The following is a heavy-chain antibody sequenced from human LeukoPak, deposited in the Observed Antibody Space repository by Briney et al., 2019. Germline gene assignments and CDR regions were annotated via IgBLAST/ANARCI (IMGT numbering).Heavy chain of an antibody. CDR3: ARSEELEPQNIYYYYYMDV. Sequence: SVKVSCKASGGTFSSYAISWVRQAPGQGLEWMGRIIPIFGTANYAQKFQGRVTITTDESTSTAYMELSSLRSEDTAVYYCARSEELEPQNIYYYYYMDVWGKGTTVTVSS. D-gene: IGHD1-1*01. CDR1: GGTFSSYA. CDR2: IIPIFGTA. J-gene: IGHJ6*03. V-gene: IGHV1-69*05.